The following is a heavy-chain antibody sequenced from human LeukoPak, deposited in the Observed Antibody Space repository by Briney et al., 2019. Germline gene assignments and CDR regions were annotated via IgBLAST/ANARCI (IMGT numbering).Heavy chain of an antibody. D-gene: IGHD1-1*01. J-gene: IGHJ4*02. CDR1: GCIFSNYW. CDR3: ARDVLVRPLRYYFDF. V-gene: IGHV3-7*01. CDR2: IKLDGSEK. Sequence: PGGSLRLSCAASGCIFSNYWMSWVRQAPGKGLECVATIKLDGSEKYYVDSVKGRFTTSRDNTKNSLYLQMNSLRAEGTGVYYCARDVLVRPLRYYFDFWGQGALVTVSS.